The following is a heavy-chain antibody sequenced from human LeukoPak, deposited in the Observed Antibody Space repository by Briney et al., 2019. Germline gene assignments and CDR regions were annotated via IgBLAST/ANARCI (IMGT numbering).Heavy chain of an antibody. V-gene: IGHV3-74*01. CDR3: ARGGSGWSPFDY. D-gene: IGHD6-19*01. CDR2: INSDGSST. CDR1: GFTFSSYW. Sequence: GGSLRLSCAASGFTFSSYWMDWVRQAQGKGLVWVSRINSDGSSTTYADSVKGRFTISRDNAKNTLYLQMNSLRAEDTAVYYCARGGSGWSPFDYWGQGTLITVSS. J-gene: IGHJ4*02.